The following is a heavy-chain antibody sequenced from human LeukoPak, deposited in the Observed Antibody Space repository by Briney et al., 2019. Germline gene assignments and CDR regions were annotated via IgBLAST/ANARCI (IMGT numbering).Heavy chain of an antibody. D-gene: IGHD1-26*01. V-gene: IGHV3-33*01. CDR1: GFTFSSYG. CDR2: IWYDGSNK. Sequence: GRSLRLPCAASGFTFSSYGMHWVRQAPGKGLEWVAVIWYDGSNKYYADSVKRRFNISRDNSKNTLYLQMNSLRAEDTAVYYCARGRDSGYFDYWGRETVVTVSS. J-gene: IGHJ4*02. CDR3: ARGRDSGYFDY.